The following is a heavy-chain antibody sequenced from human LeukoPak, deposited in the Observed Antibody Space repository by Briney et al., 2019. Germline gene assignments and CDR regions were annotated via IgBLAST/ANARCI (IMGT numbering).Heavy chain of an antibody. CDR2: INHSGST. V-gene: IGHV4-34*01. J-gene: IGHJ6*03. CDR3: ARGRGLYYYYYMDV. Sequence: SETLSLTCAVYGGSFSGYYWSWIRQPPGKGLEWIGEINHSGSTNYNPSLKSRVTISVDTSKNQFSMKLSSVTAADTAVYYCARGRGLYYYYYMDVWGKGTTVTVSS. D-gene: IGHD3-10*01. CDR1: GGSFSGYY.